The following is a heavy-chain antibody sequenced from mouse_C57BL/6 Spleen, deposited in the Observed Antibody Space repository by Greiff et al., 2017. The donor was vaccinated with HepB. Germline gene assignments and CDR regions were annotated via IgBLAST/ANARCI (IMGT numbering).Heavy chain of an antibody. CDR2: ISSGGDYI. CDR3: TRGDGNLAWFAY. D-gene: IGHD2-1*01. J-gene: IGHJ3*01. Sequence: EVKLMESGEGLVKPGGSLKLSCAASGFTFSSYAMSWVRQTPEKRLEWVAYISSGGDYIYYADTVKGRFTISRDNARNTLYLQMSSLKSEDTAMYYCTRGDGNLAWFAYWGQGTLVTVSA. CDR1: GFTFSSYA. V-gene: IGHV5-9-1*02.